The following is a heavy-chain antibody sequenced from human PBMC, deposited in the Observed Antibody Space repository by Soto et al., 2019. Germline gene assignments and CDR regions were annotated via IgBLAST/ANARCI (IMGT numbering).Heavy chain of an antibody. V-gene: IGHV4-30-4*01. CDR2: IYYSGST. Sequence: PSETLSLTCTVSGGSISSGDYYWSWIRQPPGKGMEWIGYIYYSGSTYYNPSLKSRVTISVDTSKNQFSLKLSSVTAADTAVYYCARMLTYYYDSSGYYADYWGQGTLVTVSS. D-gene: IGHD3-22*01. CDR3: ARMLTYYYDSSGYYADY. CDR1: GGSISSGDYY. J-gene: IGHJ4*02.